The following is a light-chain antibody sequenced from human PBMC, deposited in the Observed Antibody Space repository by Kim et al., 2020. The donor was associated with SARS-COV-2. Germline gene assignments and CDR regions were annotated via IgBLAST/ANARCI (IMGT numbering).Light chain of an antibody. CDR3: RAWVTTWV. J-gene: IGLJ3*02. Sequence: VSVYQGETATIACSGDKLGDKYSCRYQQKPGQAPVLVIDQDSNRPSGIPERFSDSNSGNTVTLTISGTLDMDEADYYCRAWVTTWVFGGGTKLTVL. CDR1: KLGDKY. V-gene: IGLV3-1*01. CDR2: QDS.